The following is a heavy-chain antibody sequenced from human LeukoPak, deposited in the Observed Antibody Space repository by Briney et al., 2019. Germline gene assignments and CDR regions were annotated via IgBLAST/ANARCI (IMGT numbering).Heavy chain of an antibody. CDR1: GITLSNYG. J-gene: IGHJ4*02. Sequence: GGSLRLSCAVSGITLSNYGMSWVRQAPGKGLEWGAGISDGGGSRNYADSVKGRFTISSDNPKNTLYLQMHSLRAEDTAVYFCANRGVVIRAVIIVGFHKEAYYFDYWGQGALVTVSS. CDR3: ANRGVVIRAVIIVGFHKEAYYFDY. CDR2: ISDGGGSR. D-gene: IGHD3-10*01. V-gene: IGHV3-23*01.